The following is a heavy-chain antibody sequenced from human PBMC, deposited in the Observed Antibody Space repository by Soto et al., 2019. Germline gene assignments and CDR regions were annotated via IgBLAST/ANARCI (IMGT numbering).Heavy chain of an antibody. CDR2: TSYDGSNK. CDR3: ARWGSTGGLDV. V-gene: IGHV3-30*19. D-gene: IGHD3-16*01. J-gene: IGHJ4*02. CDR1: GFTFRSYV. Sequence: QVQLVESGGGVVQPGTSLRLSCVGSGFTFRSYVIHWVRQAPGKGLEWVALTSYDGSNKYYDDSVKGRFTISRENSRNTVDLQMGGRRLEETTLYYCARWGSTGGLDVWGQGKLVSVSS.